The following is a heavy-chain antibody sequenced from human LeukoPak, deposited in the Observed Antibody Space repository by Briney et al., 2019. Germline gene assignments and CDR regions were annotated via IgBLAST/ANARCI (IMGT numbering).Heavy chain of an antibody. CDR3: ASPSLQYCSSISCSGAYYLDL. V-gene: IGHV1-2*02. CDR1: GYTFTGYY. CDR2: INPNGGGT. Sequence: VASVKVSCKASGYTFTGYYIHWVRQAPGQGLEWMAWINPNGGGTNYARKFQGRVAVTRDSSISAASLELSGLTYDDTAVYFCASPSLQYCSSISCSGAYYLDLWGQGTLVTISS. J-gene: IGHJ4*02. D-gene: IGHD2-2*01.